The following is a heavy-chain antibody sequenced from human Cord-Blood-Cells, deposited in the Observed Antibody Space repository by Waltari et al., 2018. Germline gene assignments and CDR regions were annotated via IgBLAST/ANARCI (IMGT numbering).Heavy chain of an antibody. CDR3: ARGSYWSGYIFDY. J-gene: IGHJ4*02. CDR2: IYHGGST. D-gene: IGHD3-3*01. V-gene: IGHV4-30-2*01. Sequence: QLQLQESGSGLVKPSQTLSLTCAVSGGSISSGGYSWSWIRQPPGKGLEWMGYIYHGGSTYYNPSLKARVTISVDRSKNQFSLKVGSVTAADTSVYYCARGSYWSGYIFDYWGQGTLVTVSS. CDR1: GGSISSGGYS.